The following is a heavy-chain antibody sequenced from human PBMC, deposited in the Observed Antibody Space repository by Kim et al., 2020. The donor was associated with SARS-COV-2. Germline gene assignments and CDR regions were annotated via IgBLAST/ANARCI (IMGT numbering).Heavy chain of an antibody. CDR3: ARGNKSRWNY. CDR1: GGSFSGYY. Sequence: SETLSLICAVYGGSFSGYYWSWIRQAPGKGLEWIGEINNSGDRNYNPSLVSRVAISGDTSKNQFSLRLSSVTAADTAVYYCARGNKSRWNYCGPGTLVTV. V-gene: IGHV4-34*01. D-gene: IGHD6-19*01. J-gene: IGHJ4*01. CDR2: INNSGDR.